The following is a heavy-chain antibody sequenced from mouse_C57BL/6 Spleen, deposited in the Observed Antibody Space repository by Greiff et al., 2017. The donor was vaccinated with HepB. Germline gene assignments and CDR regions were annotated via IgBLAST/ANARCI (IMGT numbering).Heavy chain of an antibody. J-gene: IGHJ1*03. CDR3: TRSVIYYDYIGYFDV. D-gene: IGHD2-4*01. CDR1: GYTFTDYE. V-gene: IGHV1-15*01. Sequence: VQVVESGAELVRPGASVTLSCKASGYTFTDYEMHWVKQTPVHGLEWIGAIDPETGGTAYNQKFKGKAILTADKSSSTAYMELRSLTSEDSAVYYCTRSVIYYDYIGYFDVWGTGTTVTVSS. CDR2: IDPETGGT.